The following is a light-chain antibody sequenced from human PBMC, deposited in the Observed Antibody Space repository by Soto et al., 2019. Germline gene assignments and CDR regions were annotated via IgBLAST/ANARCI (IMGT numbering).Light chain of an antibody. V-gene: IGKV3-20*01. CDR1: QSVSSNS. CDR2: GTS. Sequence: EIVLTQSPGTLSLSPGESATLSCRASQSVSSNSLAWYRRNPGQPPSLLIYGTSTRATDIQRRFSGSVSGTDFTLTITRLEPEDFAGYFCQQYGDSPPTFGQGTKVEVK. J-gene: IGKJ1*01. CDR3: QQYGDSPPT.